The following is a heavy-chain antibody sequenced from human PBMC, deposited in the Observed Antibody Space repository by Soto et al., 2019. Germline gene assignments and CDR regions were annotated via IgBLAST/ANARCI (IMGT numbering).Heavy chain of an antibody. J-gene: IGHJ4*02. CDR1: GFTFSDYY. V-gene: IGHV3-11*01. D-gene: IGHD6-6*01. CDR3: ARVSSSSFIDY. CDR2: ISSSGSTI. Sequence: GGSLRLSCAASGFTFSDYYMSWIRQAPGKGLEWVSYISSSGSTIYYADSVEGRFTISRDNAKNSLYLQMNSLRAEDTAVYYCARVSSSSFIDYWGQGTLVTVSS.